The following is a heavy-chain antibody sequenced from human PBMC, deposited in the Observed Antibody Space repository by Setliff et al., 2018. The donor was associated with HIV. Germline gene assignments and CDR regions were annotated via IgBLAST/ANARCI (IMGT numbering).Heavy chain of an antibody. J-gene: IGHJ4*02. V-gene: IGHV3-48*01. CDR2: IRSDGSVI. CDR3: ARDGSRQKPSGMAD. Sequence: WGSLRLSCAGSGFRFSSYSLSWVRQAPGKGLEWVADIRSDGSVINYAESVKGRFTISRDKGKNSVYLQMNSLRAEDTAIYYWARDGSRQKPSGMADWGQGTKVTVSS. CDR1: GFRFSSYS. D-gene: IGHD1-1*01.